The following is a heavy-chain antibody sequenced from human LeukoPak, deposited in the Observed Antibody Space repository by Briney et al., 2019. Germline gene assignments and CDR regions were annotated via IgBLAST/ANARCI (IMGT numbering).Heavy chain of an antibody. V-gene: IGHV3-21*04. CDR3: AKGLFSAYDKYLDS. J-gene: IGHJ4*02. CDR2: ISDTGRDI. D-gene: IGHD5-12*01. Sequence: GGSLRLSCAGSGFAFESFTVTWVRQAPGKGLEWVSLISDTGRDINYADSVRGRFTISRDNTKNSLFLQMDSLRVEDTAIYYCAKGLFSAYDKYLDSWGQGALVTVSS. CDR1: GFAFESFT.